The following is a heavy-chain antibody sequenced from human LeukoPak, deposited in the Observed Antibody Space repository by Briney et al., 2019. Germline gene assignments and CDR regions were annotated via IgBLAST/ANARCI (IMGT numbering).Heavy chain of an antibody. V-gene: IGHV3-48*04. J-gene: IGHJ4*02. Sequence: PGRSLRLSCAASGFTFSSYGMHWVRQAPGKGLEWVSYISSSGSTIYYADSVKGRFTISRDNAKNSLYLQMNSLRAEDTAVYYCAREPLAGYYDSSGQGPFDYWGQGTLVTVSS. CDR2: ISSSGSTI. CDR3: AREPLAGYYDSSGQGPFDY. D-gene: IGHD3-22*01. CDR1: GFTFSSYG.